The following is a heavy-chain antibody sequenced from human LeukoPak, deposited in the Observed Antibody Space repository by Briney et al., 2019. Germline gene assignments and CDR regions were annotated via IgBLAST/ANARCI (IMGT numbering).Heavy chain of an antibody. CDR2: INPNSGGT. CDR3: ARGYCSGGSCYSVENWFDP. Sequence: GASVKVPCKAAGYTFTGYYMFWVRQAPGQGLEWMGRINPNSGGTNYAQKFQGRVTMTRDTSISTAEMELSRLRSDDTAVYYCARGYCSGGSCYSVENWFDPWGQGTLVTVSS. D-gene: IGHD2-15*01. J-gene: IGHJ5*02. V-gene: IGHV1-2*06. CDR1: GYTFTGYY.